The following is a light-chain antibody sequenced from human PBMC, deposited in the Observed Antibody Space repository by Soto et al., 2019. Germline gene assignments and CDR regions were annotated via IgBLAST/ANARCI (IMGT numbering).Light chain of an antibody. J-gene: IGKJ5*01. CDR1: QSVRGN. Sequence: EIVMTQSPATLSVSPGERATLSCRASQSVRGNLAWYQQRPGQSPRLLIYGASSRATGIPARFSGSGSGTEFTLSISRLQSEDFAVYYCQQYNNWPFITVGQGTRLEI. CDR2: GAS. V-gene: IGKV3-15*01. CDR3: QQYNNWPFIT.